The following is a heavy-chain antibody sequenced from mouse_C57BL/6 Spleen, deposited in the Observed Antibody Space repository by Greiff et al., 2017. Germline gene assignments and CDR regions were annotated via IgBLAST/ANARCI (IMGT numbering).Heavy chain of an antibody. CDR2: INPNNGGT. J-gene: IGHJ1*03. D-gene: IGHD2-3*01. Sequence: EVQLQQSGPELVKPGASVKMSCKASGYTFTDYNMHWVKQSHGKSLEWIGYINPNNGGTSYNQKFKGKATLTVNKSSSTAYMELRSLTSEDSAVYYCETFYDGYPYWDFDGWGTGTTVTVSS. CDR3: ETFYDGYPYWDFDG. V-gene: IGHV1-22*01. CDR1: GYTFTDYN.